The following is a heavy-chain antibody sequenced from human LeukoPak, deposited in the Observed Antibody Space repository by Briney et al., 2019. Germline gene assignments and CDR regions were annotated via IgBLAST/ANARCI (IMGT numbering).Heavy chain of an antibody. CDR1: GFTFSSYW. D-gene: IGHD3-16*01. Sequence: GGSLRLSCAASGFTFSSYWMSWVRQAPGKGLEWVANIKQDGSEKYYVDSVKGRFTISRDNAKNSLYLQMNSLRAEDTAVYYCARDHSYDYVWGSYEDVWGKGTTVTVSS. CDR3: ARDHSYDYVWGSYEDV. CDR2: IKQDGSEK. V-gene: IGHV3-7*01. J-gene: IGHJ6*04.